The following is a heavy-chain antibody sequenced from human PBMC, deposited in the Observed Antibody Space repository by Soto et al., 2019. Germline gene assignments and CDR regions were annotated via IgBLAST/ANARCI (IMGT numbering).Heavy chain of an antibody. Sequence: PSETLSLTCSVSGGSVSNKTYYWSWIRQPPGKRPEWIGYVYYSGTTNYNPSLKSRVTISVDLSKNQFSLRLSSVTTADTALYYCARTTAVPNTPRSRYFFDYWGQGTLVTVS. CDR3: ARTTAVPNTPRSRYFFDY. CDR1: GGSVSNKTYY. D-gene: IGHD4-17*01. J-gene: IGHJ4*02. CDR2: VYYSGTT. V-gene: IGHV4-61*01.